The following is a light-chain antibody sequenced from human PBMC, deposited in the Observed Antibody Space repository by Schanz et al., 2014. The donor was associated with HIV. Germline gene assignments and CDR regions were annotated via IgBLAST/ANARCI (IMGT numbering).Light chain of an antibody. J-gene: IGKJ2*01. CDR3: QQYNNWSYT. Sequence: IQLTQSPSSLSAFVGDRVTITCRASQGISSYLAWYQQKPGKAPKVLIYAASTLQSGVPSRFSGSGSGTDFTLTISSLQSEDFAVYYCQQYNNWSYTFGQGTKLEIK. CDR2: AAS. V-gene: IGKV1-9*01. CDR1: QGISSY.